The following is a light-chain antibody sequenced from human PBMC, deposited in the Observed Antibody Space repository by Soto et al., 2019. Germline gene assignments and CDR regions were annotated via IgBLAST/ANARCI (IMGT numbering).Light chain of an antibody. CDR1: SSDVGAHNF. CDR3: NSYTSSNTYV. V-gene: IGLV2-14*01. CDR2: EVS. J-gene: IGLJ1*01. Sequence: QSVLTQPASVSGSPGQAITISCSGSSSDVGAHNFVSWYQHHPGKAPKLMIYEVSNRPSGVSNRFSGSKSGNTASLTISGLQAEDEADYYCNSYTSSNTYVFGSGT.